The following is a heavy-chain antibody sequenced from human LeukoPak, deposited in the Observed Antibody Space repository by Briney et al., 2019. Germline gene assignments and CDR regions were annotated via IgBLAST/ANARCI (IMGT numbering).Heavy chain of an antibody. J-gene: IGHJ4*02. CDR1: GGSFSGYY. Sequence: KPSETLSLTCAVYGGSFSGYYWSWIRQPPGKGLEWIGEINHSGSTNYNPSLKSRVTISVDTSKNQFSLKLGSVTAADTAVYYCARGRGSSWYDYWGQGTLVTVSS. V-gene: IGHV4-34*01. CDR2: INHSGST. CDR3: ARGRGSSWYDY. D-gene: IGHD6-13*01.